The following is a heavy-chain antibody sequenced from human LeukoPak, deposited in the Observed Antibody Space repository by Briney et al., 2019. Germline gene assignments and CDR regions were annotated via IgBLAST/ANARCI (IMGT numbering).Heavy chain of an antibody. V-gene: IGHV3-23*01. CDR1: GFTFSSYA. Sequence: GGSLRLSCAASGFTFSSYAMSWVRQAPGKGLEWVSAISGSGGSTYYADSVKGRFTISRDNSKNTLYLQMNSLRAEDTAVYYCAKDLSGDIVVVPAAIGFDYWGQGTLVTVSS. J-gene: IGHJ4*02. D-gene: IGHD2-2*01. CDR3: AKDLSGDIVVVPAAIGFDY. CDR2: ISGSGGST.